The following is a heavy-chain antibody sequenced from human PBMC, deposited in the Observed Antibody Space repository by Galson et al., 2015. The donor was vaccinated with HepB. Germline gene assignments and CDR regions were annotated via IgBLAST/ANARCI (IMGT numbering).Heavy chain of an antibody. CDR3: ARAYYGSGSYYHWFDP. J-gene: IGHJ5*02. Sequence: ETLSLTCTVFGGSLNNYFWSWIRQSPGKGLEWIGEINHRGNTNYNPSVKSRVPMSVDTFKNEFSLKVTSLTAADTAVYYCARAYYGSGSYYHWFDPWGQGTLVTVSS. D-gene: IGHD3-10*01. CDR1: GGSLNNYF. CDR2: INHRGNT. V-gene: IGHV4-34*01.